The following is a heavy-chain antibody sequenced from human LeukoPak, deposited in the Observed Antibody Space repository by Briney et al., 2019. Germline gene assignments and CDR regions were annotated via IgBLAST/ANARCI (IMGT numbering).Heavy chain of an antibody. CDR2: IYYSGST. J-gene: IGHJ4*02. CDR1: GASISSSSYY. Sequence: SETLSLTCTVSGASISSSSYYWGWIRQPPGKGLEWIASIYYSGSTYYNPSLKSRVTISVDTSKNQFSLKLSSVTAADTAVYYCARATMVYGIPYFDYWGQGTLVTVSS. D-gene: IGHD2-8*01. V-gene: IGHV4-39*07. CDR3: ARATMVYGIPYFDY.